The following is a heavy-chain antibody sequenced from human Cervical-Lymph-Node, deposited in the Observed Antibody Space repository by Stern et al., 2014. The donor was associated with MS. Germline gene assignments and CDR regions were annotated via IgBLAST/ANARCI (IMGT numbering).Heavy chain of an antibody. CDR1: RFTFSSYA. Sequence: EMQLVESGGGLVQPGGSLRLSCAASRFTFSSYAMSWVRQAPGKGLEWVSTISGSGTSTYHADSVKGRFAISRGNSKNILYLQLNGLRAEDTAIYYCAKEGGFGGGTLEYWGQGTLVTVSS. J-gene: IGHJ4*02. D-gene: IGHD3-10*01. CDR3: AKEGGFGGGTLEY. CDR2: ISGSGTST. V-gene: IGHV3-23*04.